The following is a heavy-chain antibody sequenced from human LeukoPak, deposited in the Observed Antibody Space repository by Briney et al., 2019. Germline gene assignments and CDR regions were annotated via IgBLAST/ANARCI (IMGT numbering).Heavy chain of an antibody. V-gene: IGHV4-34*01. CDR3: ARGNGSGCLDY. J-gene: IGHJ4*02. CDR1: GGSFSGFH. Sequence: SETLSLTCAVYGGSFSGFHWTWIRQPPGKGLEWIGEINHSGSTNYNPSLRSRVTLSVDTSKNQFSLKLFSVTAADTAVYYCARGNGSGCLDYWGQGTLVTVSS. D-gene: IGHD6-19*01. CDR2: INHSGST.